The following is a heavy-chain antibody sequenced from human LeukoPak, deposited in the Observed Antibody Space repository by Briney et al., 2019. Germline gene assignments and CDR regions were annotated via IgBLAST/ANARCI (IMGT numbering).Heavy chain of an antibody. D-gene: IGHD6-25*01. Sequence: GGSLRLSCGASEFTFSRYGILWVRQAPGKGLEWVASVTTFDPRIYYAASVRGRFTISRDSASNSVYLEMNALTAEDTGVYYCARAGGSDYWGQGTLVTVSS. CDR3: ARAGGSDY. CDR1: EFTFSRYG. V-gene: IGHV3-21*01. CDR2: VTTFDPRI. J-gene: IGHJ4*02.